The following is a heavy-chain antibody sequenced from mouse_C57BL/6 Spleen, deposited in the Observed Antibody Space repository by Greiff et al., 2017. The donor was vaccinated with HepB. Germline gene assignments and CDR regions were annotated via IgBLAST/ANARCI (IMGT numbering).Heavy chain of an antibody. D-gene: IGHD1-1*01. CDR2: IYPRDGST. CDR3: AKSSVVAGAMDY. V-gene: IGHV1-78*01. Sequence: VKLMESDAELVKPGASVKISCKASGYTFTDHTIHWMKQRPEQGLEWIGYIYPRDGSTKYNEKFKGKATLTADKSSSTAYMQLNSLTSEDSAVYFCAKSSVVAGAMDYWGQGTSVTVSS. J-gene: IGHJ4*01. CDR1: GYTFTDHT.